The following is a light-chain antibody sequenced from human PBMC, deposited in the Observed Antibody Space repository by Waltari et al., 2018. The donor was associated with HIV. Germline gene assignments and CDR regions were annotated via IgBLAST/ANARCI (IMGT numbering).Light chain of an antibody. CDR1: SSDVGGSNY. Sequence: SALTQPPSASGSPGQSVTIYCTGTSSDVGGSNYASWYQQHPDKAPKLMIYEVTKRPSGVPDRFSGSKSGNTASLTISGLQAEDEADYYCSSYAGSNTFVFGTGTKVTVL. CDR2: EVT. J-gene: IGLJ1*01. V-gene: IGLV2-8*01. CDR3: SSYAGSNTFV.